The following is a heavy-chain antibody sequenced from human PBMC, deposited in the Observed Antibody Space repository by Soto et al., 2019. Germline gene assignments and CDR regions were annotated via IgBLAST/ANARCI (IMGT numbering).Heavy chain of an antibody. CDR2: INHSGST. CDR3: ASTSRKGCYNSGFDY. D-gene: IGHD5-12*01. V-gene: IGHV4-34*01. CDR1: GGSFSGYY. J-gene: IGHJ4*02. Sequence: SETLSLTCAVYGGSFSGYYWSWIRQPPGKGLEWIGEINHSGSTNYNPSLKSRVTISVDTSTNQFSLKLSSVTAADTAVYYCASTSRKGCYNSGFDYWGQGTLVTVSS.